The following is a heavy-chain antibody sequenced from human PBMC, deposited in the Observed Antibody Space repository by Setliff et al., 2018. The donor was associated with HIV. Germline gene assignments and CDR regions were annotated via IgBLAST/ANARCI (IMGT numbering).Heavy chain of an antibody. CDR2: IYTSGST. Sequence: SETLSLTCIVSSGSIHSGSYYWSWIRQPVGMGLEWIGRIYTSGSTDYNPSLKSRVAISVDTSKNHFSLNLTSVTAADTAIYFCARVGGKGYSNFLDSWGQGLLVTVSS. CDR3: ARVGGKGYSNFLDS. CDR1: SGSIHSGSYY. V-gene: IGHV4-61*02. D-gene: IGHD2-15*01. J-gene: IGHJ4*02.